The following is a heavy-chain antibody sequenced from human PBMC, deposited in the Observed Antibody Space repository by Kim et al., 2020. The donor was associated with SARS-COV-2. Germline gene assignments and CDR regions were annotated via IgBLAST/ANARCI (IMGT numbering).Heavy chain of an antibody. CDR2: ITASGTSM. V-gene: IGHV3-11*01. J-gene: IGHJ4*02. CDR3: ARDGANYAYFDC. CDR1: GFTFSDSY. Sequence: GGSLRLSCAASGFTFSDSYMTWIRQAPGKRLEWVSYITASGTSMDYADSVKGRFTISRDDAKNSLYLQMNSLRAEDTAIYYCARDGANYAYFDCWCQGT. D-gene: IGHD1-7*01.